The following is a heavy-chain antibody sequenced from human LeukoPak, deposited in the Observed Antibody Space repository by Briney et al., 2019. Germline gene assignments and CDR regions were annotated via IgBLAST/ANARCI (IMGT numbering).Heavy chain of an antibody. CDR2: ITSRGESN. Sequence: PGGSLRLSCAASGFTFSSYAMSWVRQPPGKGLEWVSCITSRGESNCYEDSVKGRSTSTRDTSENTLYPPLHTRRGEDTAVYYCARARPNYYGSDGHYYRRDGDYWGGGTLVSVSP. CDR1: GFTFSSYA. CDR3: ARARPNYYGSDGHYYRRDGDY. V-gene: IGHV3-23*01. D-gene: IGHD3-22*01. J-gene: IGHJ4*02.